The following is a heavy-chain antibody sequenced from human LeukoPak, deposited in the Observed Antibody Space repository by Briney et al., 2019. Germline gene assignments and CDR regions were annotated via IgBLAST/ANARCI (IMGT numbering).Heavy chain of an antibody. CDR3: ARDATRYCSGARCFFDY. CDR2: INPNDGDT. D-gene: IGHD2-15*01. Sequence: ASVKVSCKPSGYIFTGYYMHWVRQAPGQGLEWMGWINPNDGDTNYAQKFQGRVTMTRDTSTSTAYMELKGLRSDDTAVYYCARDATRYCSGARCFFDYWGQGTLVTVSS. J-gene: IGHJ4*02. CDR1: GYIFTGYY. V-gene: IGHV1-2*02.